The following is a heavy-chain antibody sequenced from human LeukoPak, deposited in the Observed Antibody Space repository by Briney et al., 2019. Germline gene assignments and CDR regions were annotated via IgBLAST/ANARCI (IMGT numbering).Heavy chain of an antibody. V-gene: IGHV3-53*01. Sequence: PGGSLRLSCAASGFTVSSNYMSWVRQAPGKGLEWVSIIYSGGSTYYADSVKGRFTIPRDNSKNTLYLQMNSLSAEDTAVYYCARVVPHPIHGGWGQGTLVTVSS. CDR3: ARVVPHPIHGG. D-gene: IGHD3-16*01. CDR1: GFTVSSNY. CDR2: IYSGGST. J-gene: IGHJ4*02.